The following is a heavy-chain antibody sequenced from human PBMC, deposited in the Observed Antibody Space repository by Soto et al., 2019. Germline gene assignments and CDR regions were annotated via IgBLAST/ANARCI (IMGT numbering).Heavy chain of an antibody. CDR2: INAGNGNT. Sequence: ASVNVSCKASGYTFTSYSIHWGRQAPGQRLEWMGWINAGNGNTKYSQKFQGRVTITRDTSASTAYMELSSLRSEDTAVYYCARDQTGTTGYGMDVWGQGTTVTVSS. D-gene: IGHD1-7*01. CDR1: GYTFTSYS. CDR3: ARDQTGTTGYGMDV. V-gene: IGHV1-3*01. J-gene: IGHJ6*02.